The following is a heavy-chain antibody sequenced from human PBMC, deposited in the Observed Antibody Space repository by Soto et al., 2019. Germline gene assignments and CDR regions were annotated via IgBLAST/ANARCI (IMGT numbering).Heavy chain of an antibody. CDR1: GFTFSSYG. CDR3: AKEYPDSNCSGGSCYSKNYYYYYGMDV. J-gene: IGHJ6*02. D-gene: IGHD2-15*01. Sequence: QVQLVESGGGVVQPGRSLRLSCAASGFTFSSYGMHWVRQAPGKGLEWVAVISYDGSNKYYADSVKGRFTISRDNSKNTLYLQMNSLRAEDTAVYYCAKEYPDSNCSGGSCYSKNYYYYYGMDVWGQGTTVTVSS. V-gene: IGHV3-30*18. CDR2: ISYDGSNK.